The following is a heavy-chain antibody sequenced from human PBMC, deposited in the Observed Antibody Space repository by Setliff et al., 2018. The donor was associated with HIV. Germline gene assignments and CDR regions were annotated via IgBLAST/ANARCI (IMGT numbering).Heavy chain of an antibody. CDR1: GYTFNSYG. D-gene: IGHD6-19*01. V-gene: IGHV1-18*01. CDR3: ARGVSQAYTYGSGAYYYFDF. J-gene: IGHJ4*02. Sequence: GASVKVSCKASGYTFNSYGISWVRQAPGQGPEWVGWIATYNGNTNYAQRLQGRVTLTTDTSTSTAYMELRSLRFDDTAVYFCARGVSQAYTYGSGAYYYFDFWGRGTLVTAPQ. CDR2: IATYNGNT.